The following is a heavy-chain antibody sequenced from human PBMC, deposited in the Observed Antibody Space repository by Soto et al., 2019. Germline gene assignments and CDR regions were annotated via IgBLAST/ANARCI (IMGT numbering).Heavy chain of an antibody. V-gene: IGHV5-51*01. Sequence: LGESLKISCKGSGYSFTNYWIGWVRQMPGKGLEWMGIIYPGDSDTRYSPSFQGQVTFSVDKSISTAYLQWRSMTASDTAMYYCARRDYYDSSVYVAFDIWGQGTMVTVSS. D-gene: IGHD3-22*01. J-gene: IGHJ3*02. CDR1: GYSFTNYW. CDR3: ARRDYYDSSVYVAFDI. CDR2: IYPGDSDT.